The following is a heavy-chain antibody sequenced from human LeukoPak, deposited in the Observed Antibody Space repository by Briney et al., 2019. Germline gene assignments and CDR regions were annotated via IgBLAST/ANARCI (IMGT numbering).Heavy chain of an antibody. V-gene: IGHV3-23*01. CDR2: ISISGGST. CDR3: TKDHF. CDR1: GFTFSSYA. D-gene: IGHD3-3*02. Sequence: GGSLRLSCAASGFTFSSYAMAWVRQAPGKGLEWVSGISISGGSTYYADSVKGRFTISRDNSKSTLYLQMSSLRAEDTAIYHCTKDHFWGQGTLVTVSS. J-gene: IGHJ4*02.